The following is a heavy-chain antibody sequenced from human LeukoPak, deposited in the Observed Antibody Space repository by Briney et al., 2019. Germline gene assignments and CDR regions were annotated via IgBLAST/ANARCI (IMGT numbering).Heavy chain of an antibody. CDR3: ARNGGTRTRRNYYYYYMDV. J-gene: IGHJ6*03. CDR2: INHIGST. D-gene: IGHD1/OR15-1a*01. Sequence: PSETLSLTCAVYGGSFSGYNWSWIRQPPGKGLEWIGEINHIGSTNYNPSLKSRVTISVDTSKNQFSLKLTSVTVADTAVYYCARNGGTRTRRNYYYYYMDVWGKGTTVTISS. CDR1: GGSFSGYN. V-gene: IGHV4-34*01.